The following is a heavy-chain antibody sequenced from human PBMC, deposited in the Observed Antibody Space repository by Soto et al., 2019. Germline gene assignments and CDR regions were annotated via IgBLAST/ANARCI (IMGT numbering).Heavy chain of an antibody. CDR1: VVTCGSYG. Sequence: SVSLSCTASVVTCGSYGMHWVRQAPGKGLEWVAVISYDGSNKYYADSVKGRFTISRDNSKNTLYLQMNSLRAEDTAVYYCAKDRGIQLQYFDYWGQGTLVTVSS. V-gene: IGHV3-30*18. CDR3: AKDRGIQLQYFDY. D-gene: IGHD5-18*01. J-gene: IGHJ4*02. CDR2: ISYDGSNK.